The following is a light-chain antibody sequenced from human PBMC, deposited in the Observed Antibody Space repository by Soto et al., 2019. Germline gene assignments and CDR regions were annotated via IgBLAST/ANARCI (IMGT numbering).Light chain of an antibody. Sequence: ESVLAQSPGTLSLSPGEGATLSCRSSRIVISNYLAWYQKKPGQAPRLLIYGASNRATGVPDRFSGSGSGTYFTLTIRGLESEDFAVYFCQKYDTSPYSFGQGTKLEI. CDR1: RIVISNY. J-gene: IGKJ2*03. V-gene: IGKV3-20*01. CDR2: GAS. CDR3: QKYDTSPYS.